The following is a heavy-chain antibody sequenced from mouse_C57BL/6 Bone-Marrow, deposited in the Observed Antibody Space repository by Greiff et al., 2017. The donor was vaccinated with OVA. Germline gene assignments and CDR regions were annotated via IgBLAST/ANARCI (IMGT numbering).Heavy chain of an antibody. Sequence: QVQLQQPGAELVKPGASVKLSCKASGYTFTSYWMQWVKQRPGQGLEWIGEIDPSDSYTNYNQKFKGKATLTVDTSSSTAYMQLSSLTSEDSAVYYYARDPDWGRGTLVTVSA. CDR3: ARDPD. J-gene: IGHJ3*01. V-gene: IGHV1-50*01. CDR2: IDPSDSYT. CDR1: GYTFTSYW.